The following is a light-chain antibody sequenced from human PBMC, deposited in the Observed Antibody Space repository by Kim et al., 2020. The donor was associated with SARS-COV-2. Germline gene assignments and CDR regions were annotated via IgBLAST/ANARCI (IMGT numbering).Light chain of an antibody. CDR3: QYYGSSLIT. J-gene: IGKJ5*01. Sequence: EIALTQSPGTLSLSPGERATLSCRASQSVSSNSLAWYQQKGGQAPRLLIYGASNSATGIPDRFSGRGSATDFTLTISRLEPEDFALYYCQYYGSSLITFGQGTRLEIK. CDR1: QSVSSNS. CDR2: GAS. V-gene: IGKV3-20*01.